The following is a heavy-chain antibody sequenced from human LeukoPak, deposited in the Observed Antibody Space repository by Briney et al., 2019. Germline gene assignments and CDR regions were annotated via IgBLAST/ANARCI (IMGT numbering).Heavy chain of an antibody. Sequence: GGSLRLSCAASGFTFSSYAMSWVRQAPGKGLEWVSGISGSGGSTYYADSVKGRFTISRDNSKNTLYLQMNSLRVEDTAVYYCTKEGRDIVVVPAAMGGDYYYYYMDVWGKGTTVTVSS. V-gene: IGHV3-23*01. CDR3: TKEGRDIVVVPAAMGGDYYYYYMDV. D-gene: IGHD2-2*01. J-gene: IGHJ6*03. CDR1: GFTFSSYA. CDR2: ISGSGGST.